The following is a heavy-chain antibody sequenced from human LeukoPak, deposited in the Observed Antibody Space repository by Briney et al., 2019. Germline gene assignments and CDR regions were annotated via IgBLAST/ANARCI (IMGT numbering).Heavy chain of an antibody. V-gene: IGHV3-23*01. CDR3: ARDLTMIVVVITFDY. CDR2: ISGSGGST. J-gene: IGHJ4*02. CDR1: GFTFSSYA. D-gene: IGHD3-22*01. Sequence: GGSLRLSCAASGFTFSSYAMSWVRQAPGKGLEWVSAISGSGGSTYYAVSVKGRFTISRDNSKNTLYLQMNSLRAEDTAVYYCARDLTMIVVVITFDYWGQGTLVTVSS.